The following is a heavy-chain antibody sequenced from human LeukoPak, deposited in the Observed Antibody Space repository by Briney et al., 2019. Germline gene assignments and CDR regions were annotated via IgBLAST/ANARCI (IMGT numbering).Heavy chain of an antibody. CDR3: ARDAVSRGSSWGWFDP. CDR2: ISSSSSYI. CDR1: GFTFSSYS. D-gene: IGHD6-13*01. V-gene: IGHV3-21*01. Sequence: GGSLRLSCAASGFTFSSYSMNWVRQAPGKGLEWVSSISSSSSYIYYADSVKGRFTISRDNAKNSLYLQMNSLRAEDTAVYYCARDAVSRGSSWGWFDPWGQGTLVTVSS. J-gene: IGHJ5*02.